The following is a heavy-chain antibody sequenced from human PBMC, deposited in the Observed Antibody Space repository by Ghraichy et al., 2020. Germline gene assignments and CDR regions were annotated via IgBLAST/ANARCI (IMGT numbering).Heavy chain of an antibody. D-gene: IGHD6-13*01. CDR2: IKQDGSEK. J-gene: IGHJ4*02. CDR3: ARDRTLFIAAAGTYDY. CDR1: GFTFSSYW. Sequence: GGSLRLSCAASGFTFSSYWMSWVRQAPGKGLEWVANIKQDGSEKYYVDSVKGRFTISRDNAKNSLYLQMNSLRAEDTAVYYCARDRTLFIAAAGTYDYWGQGTLVTVSS. V-gene: IGHV3-7*04.